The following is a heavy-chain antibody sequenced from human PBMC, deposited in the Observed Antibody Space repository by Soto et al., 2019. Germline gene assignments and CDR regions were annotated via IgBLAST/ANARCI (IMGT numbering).Heavy chain of an antibody. CDR1: GDSVSSTGAA. D-gene: IGHD6-25*01. CDR2: TFYRSKWYS. V-gene: IGHV6-1*01. J-gene: IGHJ4*02. CDR3: ARGGATFDY. Sequence: QGQLQQSGPGLVKHSQTLSLTCAISGDSVSSTGAAWNWIRQSQSRGLEWLGRTFYRSKWYSDYAVSVKSRITVNPDTSKNQFSLQLNSVTPEDSAVYYCARGGATFDYWGPGTLVTVSS.